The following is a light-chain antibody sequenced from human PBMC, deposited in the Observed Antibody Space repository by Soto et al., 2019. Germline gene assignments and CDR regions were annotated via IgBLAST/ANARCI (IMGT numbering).Light chain of an antibody. Sequence: EIVLTQSPATLSLSPGERATLSCRASQSVSSYLAWYQQKPGQAPRLLIYDASNRATGIPARFSGSGSGTDYTLTIGRLEPEDFAVYYCQQYGNSPQTFGQGTKVDIK. CDR2: DAS. CDR3: QQYGNSPQT. J-gene: IGKJ1*01. CDR1: QSVSSY. V-gene: IGKV3-11*01.